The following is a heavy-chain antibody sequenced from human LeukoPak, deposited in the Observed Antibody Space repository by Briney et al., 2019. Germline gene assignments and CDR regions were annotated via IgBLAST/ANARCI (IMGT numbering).Heavy chain of an antibody. CDR2: IYYSGST. CDR1: GGSISSGGYY. D-gene: IGHD3-9*01. V-gene: IGHV4-31*03. J-gene: IGHJ4*02. CDR3: ATTGYFDWLLS. Sequence: SQTLSLTCTVSGGSISSGGYYWSWTRQHPGKGLEWIGCIYYSGSTYYNPSLKSRVTISVDTSKNQFSLKLSSVTAADTAVYYCATTGYFDWLLSWGQGTLVTVSS.